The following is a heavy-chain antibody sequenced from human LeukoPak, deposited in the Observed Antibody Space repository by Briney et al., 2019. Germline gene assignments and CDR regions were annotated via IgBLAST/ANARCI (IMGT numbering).Heavy chain of an antibody. Sequence: SVKVSCKASGGTFSSYAISWVRQAPGQGLEWMGRIIPILGIANYAQKFQGRVTITADKSTSTAYMGLSSLRSEDTAVYYCARAGRDSSGPWDYWGQGTLVTVSS. J-gene: IGHJ4*02. D-gene: IGHD3-22*01. CDR2: IIPILGIA. CDR1: GGTFSSYA. CDR3: ARAGRDSSGPWDY. V-gene: IGHV1-69*04.